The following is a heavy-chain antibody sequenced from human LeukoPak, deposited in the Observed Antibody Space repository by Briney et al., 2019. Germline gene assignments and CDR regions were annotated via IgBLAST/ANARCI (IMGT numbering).Heavy chain of an antibody. D-gene: IGHD3-9*01. V-gene: IGHV1-2*02. Sequence: ASVKVSCKASGYTFTAYYIHWVRQAPGQELEWMGWINPNSGDTNCAQKFQGRVTMTRDTSISTAYMELGRLKSDDTALYYCAGGMTGGDYWGQGTLVTVSS. CDR2: INPNSGDT. J-gene: IGHJ4*02. CDR1: GYTFTAYY. CDR3: AGGMTGGDY.